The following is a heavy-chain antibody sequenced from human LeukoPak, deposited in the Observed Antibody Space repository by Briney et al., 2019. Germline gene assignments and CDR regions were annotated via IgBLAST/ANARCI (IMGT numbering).Heavy chain of an antibody. Sequence: ASVKVSYTASGYTFTSYGISSVRQAPGQGLEWMGWISAYNGNTNYAQKLQGRVTMTTDTSTSTAYMELRRLRSDDTAVYYCARVQTVSLMDVWGQGTTVTVSS. D-gene: IGHD3-16*01. CDR1: GYTFTSYG. J-gene: IGHJ6*02. CDR3: ARVQTVSLMDV. CDR2: ISAYNGNT. V-gene: IGHV1-18*01.